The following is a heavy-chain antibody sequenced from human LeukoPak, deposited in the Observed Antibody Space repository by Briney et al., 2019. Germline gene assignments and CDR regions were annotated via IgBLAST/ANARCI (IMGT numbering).Heavy chain of an antibody. V-gene: IGHV3-30*02. J-gene: IGHJ4*02. CDR3: AKWEQLVPSFDY. Sequence: GGSLRLSCAASGFTFSSYGMHWVRQAPGKGLEWVAFIRYDGSNKYYADSVKGRFTISRDNSKNTLYLQMNSLRAEDTAVYYCAKWEQLVPSFDYWGQGTLVTVSS. D-gene: IGHD6-13*01. CDR2: IRYDGSNK. CDR1: GFTFSSYG.